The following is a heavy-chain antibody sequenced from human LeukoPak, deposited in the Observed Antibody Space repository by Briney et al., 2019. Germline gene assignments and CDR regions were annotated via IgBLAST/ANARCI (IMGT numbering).Heavy chain of an antibody. J-gene: IGHJ3*02. CDR1: GFTFSSYS. CDR2: ISGSSSYI. Sequence: PGGSLRLSCAASGFTFSSYSMNWVRQAPGKGLEWVSSISGSSSYIYYADSVKGRFTISRDNAKNSLYLQMNSLRAEDTAVYYCARDLVEGGAFDIWGQGTMVTVSS. V-gene: IGHV3-21*06. D-gene: IGHD2-8*02. CDR3: ARDLVEGGAFDI.